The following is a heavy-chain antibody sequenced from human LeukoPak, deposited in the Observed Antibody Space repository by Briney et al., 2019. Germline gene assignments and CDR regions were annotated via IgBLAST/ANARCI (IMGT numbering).Heavy chain of an antibody. Sequence: GGPLRLSCAASGFTFSDYWMSWVRQAPGQGLEWVAKISQDGREQHFVDSVKGRFTISRDNAKNLLFLQMDSLRAADTAVYYCAGGALDYWGPGTLVTVSS. J-gene: IGHJ4*02. CDR3: AGGALDY. CDR2: ISQDGREQ. CDR1: GFTFSDYW. V-gene: IGHV3-7*04.